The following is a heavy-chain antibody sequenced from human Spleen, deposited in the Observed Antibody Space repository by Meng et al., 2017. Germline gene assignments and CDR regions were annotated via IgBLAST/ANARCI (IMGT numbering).Heavy chain of an antibody. CDR3: AREFWSGFDY. D-gene: IGHD2-8*02. J-gene: IGHJ4*02. CDR1: GDSVSTNSAA. CDR2: TYYRSRWYT. V-gene: IGHV6-1*01. Sequence: QVKLQQSGPGLVQPSQTLSLPCAISGDSVSTNSAAWNWIRQSSSRGLEWLGRTYYRSRWYTDYAEPVKSRITFNPDTSKNQVSLQLNSVTPEDTAVYYCAREFWSGFDYWGQGSLVTVSS.